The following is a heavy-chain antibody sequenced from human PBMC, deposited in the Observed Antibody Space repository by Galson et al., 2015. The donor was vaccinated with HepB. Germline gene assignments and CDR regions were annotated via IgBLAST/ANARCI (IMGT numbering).Heavy chain of an antibody. D-gene: IGHD3-10*01. CDR3: ATDLYYYGSGSYYPFDY. CDR1: GYTLTELS. Sequence: SVKVSCKVSGYTLTELSMHWVRQAPGKGLEWMGGFDPEEGETIYAQKFRGRVTMTEDTSTDTAYMELSSLRSEDTAVYYCATDLYYYGSGSYYPFDYWGQGTLVTVSS. CDR2: FDPEEGET. J-gene: IGHJ4*02. V-gene: IGHV1-24*01.